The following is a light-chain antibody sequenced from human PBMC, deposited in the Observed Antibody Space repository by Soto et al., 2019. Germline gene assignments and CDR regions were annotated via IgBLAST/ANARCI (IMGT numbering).Light chain of an antibody. J-gene: IGKJ1*01. CDR3: QQYNDYSRT. Sequence: DIQMTQSPSTLSASVGDRVIITCRASQSISNWLALYQQKPGKAPKLLINKASSLESGVPSRFSGSGSGTEFSLTVSSPQPDDFATYYCQQYNDYSRTFGQGTKVEIK. CDR1: QSISNW. V-gene: IGKV1-5*03. CDR2: KAS.